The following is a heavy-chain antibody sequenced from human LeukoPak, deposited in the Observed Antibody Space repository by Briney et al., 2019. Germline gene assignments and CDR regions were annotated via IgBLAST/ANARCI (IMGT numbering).Heavy chain of an antibody. D-gene: IGHD4-17*01. CDR1: GDSISNYY. Sequence: SETLSLTCTVSGDSISNYYWSWIRQSPGTGLEWIGYIYYSGSTNYNPSLKSRVTISVDTSKNQFSLKLSSVTAADTAVYYCARDLTDDYGDNDAFDIWGQGTMVTVSS. CDR3: ARDLTDDYGDNDAFDI. J-gene: IGHJ3*02. CDR2: IYYSGST. V-gene: IGHV4-59*01.